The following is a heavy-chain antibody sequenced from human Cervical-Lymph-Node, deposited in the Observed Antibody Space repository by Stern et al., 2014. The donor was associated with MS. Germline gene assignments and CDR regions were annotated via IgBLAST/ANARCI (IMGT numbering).Heavy chain of an antibody. CDR3: ARTLRRRPDAFDI. D-gene: IGHD4-17*01. V-gene: IGHV4-59*01. CDR1: GGSISSYY. CDR2: IYYSGST. J-gene: IGHJ3*02. Sequence: LQLQESGPGLVKPSETLSLTCTVSGGSISSYYWSWIRQPPGKGLAWIGYIYYSGSTNYSPSLKSRVTISVDTSKNQFSLKLSSVTAADTAVYYCARTLRRRPDAFDIWGQGTMVTVSS.